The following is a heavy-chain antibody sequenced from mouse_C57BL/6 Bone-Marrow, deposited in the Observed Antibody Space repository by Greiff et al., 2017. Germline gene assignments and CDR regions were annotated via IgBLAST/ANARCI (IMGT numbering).Heavy chain of an antibody. CDR3: TRDYYGSSPTSWFAY. CDR2: IYPGNSDT. D-gene: IGHD1-1*01. CDR1: GYTFTSYW. Sequence: EVQLQQSGTVLARPGASVKMSCKTSGYTFTSYWMHWVKQRPGQGLEWIGAIYPGNSDTSYNQKFKGKAKLTAVTSASTAYMELSSLTNEDSAVYYCTRDYYGSSPTSWFAYWGQGTLVTVSA. J-gene: IGHJ3*01. V-gene: IGHV1-5*01.